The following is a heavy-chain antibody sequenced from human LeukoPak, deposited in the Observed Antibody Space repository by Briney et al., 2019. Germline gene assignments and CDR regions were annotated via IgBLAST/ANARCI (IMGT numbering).Heavy chain of an antibody. CDR1: GGSISSYY. Sequence: SETLSLTCTVSGGSISSYYWSWIRQPPGKGLEWIGYIYYSGSTNYNPSLKSRVTISVDTSKSQFSLGLTSVTAADTAVYYCARLLCTSGYYPFDYWGQGTLVTVSS. CDR3: ARLLCTSGYYPFDY. J-gene: IGHJ4*02. CDR2: IYYSGST. V-gene: IGHV4-59*08. D-gene: IGHD3-22*01.